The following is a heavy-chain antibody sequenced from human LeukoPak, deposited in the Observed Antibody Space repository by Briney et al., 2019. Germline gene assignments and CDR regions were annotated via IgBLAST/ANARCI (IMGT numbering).Heavy chain of an antibody. Sequence: SETLSLTCTVSGYSISSGYYWGWIRQPPGKGLEWIGSIYQSGSTYYNPSLESRVTISVDTSKNQFSLKLSSVTAADTAVYYCARDGSLGDYYDSSGYPYYFDYWGQGTLVTVSS. D-gene: IGHD3-22*01. CDR3: ARDGSLGDYYDSSGYPYYFDY. CDR2: IYQSGST. CDR1: GYSISSGYY. J-gene: IGHJ4*02. V-gene: IGHV4-38-2*02.